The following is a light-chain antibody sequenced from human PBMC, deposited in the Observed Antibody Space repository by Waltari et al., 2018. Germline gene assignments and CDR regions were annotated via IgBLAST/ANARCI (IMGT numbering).Light chain of an antibody. V-gene: IGLV3-19*01. CDR2: GNK. J-gene: IGLJ2*01. CDR3: DSWDTSGTHLL. Sequence: ELTQDSSVSVAVGQTVRITCQGDSLRSYYASWYQQKSGQAPLLVVLGNKNRPSGIPERFSGSSSGNAASLTITGARVEDEADYFCDSWDTSGTHLLFGGGTRLTVL. CDR1: SLRSYY.